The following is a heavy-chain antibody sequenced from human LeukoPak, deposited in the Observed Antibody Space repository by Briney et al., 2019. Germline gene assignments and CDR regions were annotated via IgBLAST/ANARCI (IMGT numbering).Heavy chain of an antibody. J-gene: IGHJ5*02. D-gene: IGHD2-15*01. Sequence: SQTLSLTCTVSGDSISSGSYYWRWIRQPAGKGLEWIRRVSASGITSYKASLKSRVTISVDTSKKQFSLKLTSVTVADTAVYYCARGGPLRWFDPWGQGTLVTVSS. V-gene: IGHV4-61*02. CDR2: VSASGIT. CDR1: GDSISSGSYY. CDR3: ARGGPLRWFDP.